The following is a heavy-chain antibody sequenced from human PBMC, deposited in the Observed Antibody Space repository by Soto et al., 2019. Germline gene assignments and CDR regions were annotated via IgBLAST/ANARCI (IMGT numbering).Heavy chain of an antibody. V-gene: IGHV4-59*01. CDR2: VLYSGGT. D-gene: IGHD2-2*01. J-gene: IGHJ5*02. CDR3: AKEVCDPNGCYGRWLDP. Sequence: VQLQESGPGLAKPSETLSLTCTVSGGSISSFYWSWIRQPPGKGLEWIGNVLYSGGTIYNPSLKSRVTISVDTSKNQFSLKLSSVTAADTAVYYCAKEVCDPNGCYGRWLDPWGQGTLVTVSS. CDR1: GGSISSFY.